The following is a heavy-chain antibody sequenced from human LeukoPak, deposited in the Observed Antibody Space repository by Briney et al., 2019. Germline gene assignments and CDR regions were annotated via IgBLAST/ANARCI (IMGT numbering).Heavy chain of an antibody. CDR1: GGSFNGYY. D-gene: IGHD1-26*01. J-gene: IGHJ4*02. CDR3: ARVNEWELPTAYDY. CDR2: IYYSGST. Sequence: SETLSLTCAVYGGSFNGYYCSWIRQPPGKGLEWIGYIYYSGSTNYNPSLKSRVTISVDTSKNQFSLKLSSVTAADTAVYYCARVNEWELPTAYDYWGQGTLVTVSS. V-gene: IGHV4-59*01.